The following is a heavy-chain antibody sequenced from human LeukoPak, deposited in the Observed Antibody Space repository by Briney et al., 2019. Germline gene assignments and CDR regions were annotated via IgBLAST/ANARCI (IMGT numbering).Heavy chain of an antibody. D-gene: IGHD6-6*01. J-gene: IGHJ4*02. CDR1: GGSISTYY. Sequence: PSETLSLTCTVSGGSISTYYRSWIRQPAGKGLEWIGHIYTSGTTNYNPSLKSRVTMSVDTSKNQFSLKLNSVTAADTAVYYCARLYSSSSHFDYWGQGTLVTVSS. CDR3: ARLYSSSSHFDY. V-gene: IGHV4-4*07. CDR2: IYTSGTT.